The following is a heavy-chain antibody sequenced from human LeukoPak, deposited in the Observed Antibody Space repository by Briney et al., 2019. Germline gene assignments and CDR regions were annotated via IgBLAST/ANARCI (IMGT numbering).Heavy chain of an antibody. CDR2: INHSGST. Sequence: SETLSLTCAVYGGSFSGYYWSWIRRPPGKGLEWIGEINHSGSTNYNPSLKSRVTISVDTSKNQFSLKLSSVTAADTAVYYCARGGYCSGGSCSRYFDYWGQGTLVTVSS. J-gene: IGHJ4*02. CDR3: ARGGYCSGGSCSRYFDY. D-gene: IGHD2-15*01. V-gene: IGHV4-34*01. CDR1: GGSFSGYY.